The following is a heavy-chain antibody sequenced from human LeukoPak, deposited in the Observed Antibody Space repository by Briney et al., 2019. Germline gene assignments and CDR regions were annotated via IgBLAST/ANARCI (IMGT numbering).Heavy chain of an antibody. CDR2: ISSNGFST. D-gene: IGHD3-10*01. V-gene: IGHV3-64D*06. J-gene: IGHJ4*02. CDR3: VKNYGSGGYGY. CDR1: RFTFSSYA. Sequence: GGSLRLSCSASRFTFSSYAMHWVRQAPGKGLEYVSAISSNGFSTYYADSVKGRFTISRDNSKNTLYLQMSSLRPEDTAVYYCVKNYGSGGYGYWGQGILVTVSS.